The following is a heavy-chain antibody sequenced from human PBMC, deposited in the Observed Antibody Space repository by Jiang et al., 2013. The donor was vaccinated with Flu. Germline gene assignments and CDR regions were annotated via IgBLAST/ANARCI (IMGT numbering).Heavy chain of an antibody. J-gene: IGHJ6*02. D-gene: IGHD6-19*01. Sequence: WYNDYAVSVKSRITINPDTSKNQFSLQLNSVTPEDTAVYYCARDRLKGWDAPLDVWGQGTTVTVSS. V-gene: IGHV6-1*01. CDR2: WYN. CDR3: ARDRLKGWDAPLDV.